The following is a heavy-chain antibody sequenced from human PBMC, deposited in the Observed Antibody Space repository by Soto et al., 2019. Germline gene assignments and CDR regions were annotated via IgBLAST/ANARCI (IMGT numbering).Heavy chain of an antibody. J-gene: IGHJ6*02. V-gene: IGHV3-53*01. CDR1: GFTATSNY. CDR3: ARVDTYDYYYAMDV. CDR2: IYSSGAT. Sequence: GGSPRLSCAASGFTATSNYMNWVRQPPGKGLEWVSIIYSSGATYYADSVKGRFTISRDKSKNTLYLQMRNLRAEDTAIYYCARVDTYDYYYAMDVWGQGTTVTVSS. D-gene: IGHD5-18*01.